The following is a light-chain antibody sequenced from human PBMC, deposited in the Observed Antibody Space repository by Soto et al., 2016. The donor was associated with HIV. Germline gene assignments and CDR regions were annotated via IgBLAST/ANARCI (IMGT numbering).Light chain of an antibody. Sequence: SYELTQPPSVSVSPGQTASITCSGDKLGDKYASWYQQKPGQSPVVVIYQDDKRPSGMSERFSGFNSGNTATLTISGTQAMDEADYYCLAWDSSTALYVFGTGTKVTVL. CDR2: QDD. J-gene: IGLJ1*01. CDR3: LAWDSSTALYV. CDR1: KLGDKY. V-gene: IGLV3-1*01.